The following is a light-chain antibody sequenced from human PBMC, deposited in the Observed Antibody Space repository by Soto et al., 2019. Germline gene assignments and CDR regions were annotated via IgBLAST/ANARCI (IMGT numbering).Light chain of an antibody. CDR3: QSYDSATHVV. Sequence: NFMLTQPHSVSESPGKTVTISCTGSSGSIASNFVQWYQQRPGSAPTLVIYEDNQRPSGVPDRFSGSIDSSSNSASLTISGLKTADEADYYCQSYDSATHVVFGGGTKVTVL. V-gene: IGLV6-57*02. CDR2: EDN. J-gene: IGLJ2*01. CDR1: SGSIASNF.